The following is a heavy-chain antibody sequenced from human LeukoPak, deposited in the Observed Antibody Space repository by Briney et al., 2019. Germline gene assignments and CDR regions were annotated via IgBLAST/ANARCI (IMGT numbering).Heavy chain of an antibody. CDR3: ARAPRGPGRSFGDPKSPPEDY. CDR2: IYYSGST. CDR1: GGSISSSSYY. Sequence: PSETLSLTCAVSGGSISSSSYYWGWIRQPPGKGLEWIGSIYYSGSTYYNPSLKSRVTISVDTSKNQFSLKLSSVTAADTAVYYCARAPRGPGRSFGDPKSPPEDYWGQGTLVTVSS. D-gene: IGHD3-10*01. V-gene: IGHV4-39*07. J-gene: IGHJ4*02.